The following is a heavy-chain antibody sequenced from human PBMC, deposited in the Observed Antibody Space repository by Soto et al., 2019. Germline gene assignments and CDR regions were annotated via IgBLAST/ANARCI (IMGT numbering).Heavy chain of an antibody. V-gene: IGHV1-18*01. J-gene: IGHJ4*02. CDR1: GYAFTTYG. Sequence: QVHLVQSGAEVKKPGASVKVSCKGSGYAFTTYGITWVRQAPGQGLEWMGWISAHNGNTNYAQKLQGRVTVTRDTSTSTAYMELSSLRSDDTGVYYCARGSYGDYWGQGALVTVS. CDR2: ISAHNGNT. CDR3: ARGSYGDY. D-gene: IGHD1-26*01.